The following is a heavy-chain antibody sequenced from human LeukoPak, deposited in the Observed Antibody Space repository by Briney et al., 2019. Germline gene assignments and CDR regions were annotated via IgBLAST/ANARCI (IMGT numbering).Heavy chain of an antibody. D-gene: IGHD1-26*01. J-gene: IGHJ4*02. V-gene: IGHV1-69*10. Sequence: SVKVSCKASGGTFSSYAISWVRQAPGQGLEWMGRIIPISGIANYAQKFQGRVTITADKSTSTAYMELSSLRSEDTAVYYCARCISGSYYFDYWGQGTLVTVSS. CDR2: IIPISGIA. CDR1: GGTFSSYA. CDR3: ARCISGSYYFDY.